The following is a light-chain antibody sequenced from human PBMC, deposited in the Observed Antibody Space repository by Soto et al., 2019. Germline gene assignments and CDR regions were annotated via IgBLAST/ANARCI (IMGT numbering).Light chain of an antibody. J-gene: IGKJ1*01. CDR3: QQFLSSPVT. CDR2: DAS. V-gene: IGKV3-20*01. CDR1: QSVSSTY. Sequence: ETFLTQSPGTLSLSPGERATLSCRASQSVSSTYLAWYQQKPGQAPRLLIHDASSRATGIPDRFSGSGSGRDFTLTISRLEPEDFAVYFCQQFLSSPVTFGQGTKVDIK.